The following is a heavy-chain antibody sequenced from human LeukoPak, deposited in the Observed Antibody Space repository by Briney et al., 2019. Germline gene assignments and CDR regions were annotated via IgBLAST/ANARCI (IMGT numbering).Heavy chain of an antibody. D-gene: IGHD1-1*01. CDR3: ARARTRGNNWYFDY. V-gene: IGHV4-59*01. CDR2: IYYRGNT. CDR1: GDSISNYN. J-gene: IGHJ4*02. Sequence: SETLSLTCTVSGDSISNYNWNWIRRPPGKGLEWLGYIYYRGNTNYNPSLKSRLTVPADTSKSQFSLRVSSVTAADTAVYYCARARTRGNNWYFDYWGQGTLVTVSS.